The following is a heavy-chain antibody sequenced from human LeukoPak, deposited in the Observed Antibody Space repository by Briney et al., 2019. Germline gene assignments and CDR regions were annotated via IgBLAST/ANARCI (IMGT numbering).Heavy chain of an antibody. V-gene: IGHV4-34*01. Sequence: PSETLSLTCVVYGGSFSGYYWSWIRQPPGKGLEWIGEINHSGSTNYNPSLKSRVTISVDTSKNQFSLKLSSVTAADTAVYYCATPDSSGYYYLYWGQGTLVTVSS. CDR1: GGSFSGYY. CDR2: INHSGST. J-gene: IGHJ4*02. D-gene: IGHD3-22*01. CDR3: ATPDSSGYYYLY.